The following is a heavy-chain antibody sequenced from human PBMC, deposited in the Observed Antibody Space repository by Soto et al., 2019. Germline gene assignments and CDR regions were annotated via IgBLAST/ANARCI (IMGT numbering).Heavy chain of an antibody. V-gene: IGHV3-74*01. CDR2: ISGDGVTT. D-gene: IGHD3-9*01. CDR1: GFPFSSYW. CDR3: AREYYGLLTGYTTDY. Sequence: EVQLVESGGDLVQRGGSLRLSCAASGFPFSSYWMHWVRHTPGKGLDWVARISGDGVTTYYADCVTGRFTVSRDNAKNTLSLQISGLRAEDTAVYYCAREYYGLLTGYTTDYWGQGPLVSVSS. J-gene: IGHJ4*02.